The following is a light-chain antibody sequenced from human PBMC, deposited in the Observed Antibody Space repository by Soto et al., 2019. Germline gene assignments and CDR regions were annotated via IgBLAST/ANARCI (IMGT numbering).Light chain of an antibody. J-gene: IGKJ5*01. Sequence: IQLTQSPSSLSASVGDRVTITCRASQGISSYLGWYQQKPGKAPNLLIYAASTLQSGVPSRFSGGGSGTDFTLTISSLQSEDFAIYYCQQYKSWPITFGQGTRLE. CDR2: AAS. CDR3: QQYKSWPIT. CDR1: QGISSY. V-gene: IGKV1-9*01.